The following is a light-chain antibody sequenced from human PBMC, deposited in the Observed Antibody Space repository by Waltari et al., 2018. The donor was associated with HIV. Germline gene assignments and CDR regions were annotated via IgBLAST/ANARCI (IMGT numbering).Light chain of an antibody. Sequence: QSVLTKPPSASGTPGQRVTISCSGSSSNIGSNYVYWYQQVPGTAPKLLLYRNNQRPSGVPDRFSGSKSGTSASLAISGLRSEDEADYYCASWDASLSGHYVFGPGTRVTVL. V-gene: IGLV1-47*01. CDR1: SSNIGSNY. CDR2: RNN. J-gene: IGLJ1*01. CDR3: ASWDASLSGHYV.